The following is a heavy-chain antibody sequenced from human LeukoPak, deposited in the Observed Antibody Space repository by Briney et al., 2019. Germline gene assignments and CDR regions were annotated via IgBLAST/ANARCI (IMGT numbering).Heavy chain of an antibody. CDR1: GGSTTNYY. D-gene: IGHD6-19*01. CDR2: VYHTGHS. J-gene: IGHJ4*02. V-gene: IGHV4-59*08. CDR3: ARHPFSEPSDY. Sequence: PSETLSLTCTVSGGSTTNYYWSWIRQPPGKGLEWIAYVYHTGHSNYNPSLKSRVIIPLDTSKNQISLRVTSVTAADTAVYYCARHPFSEPSDYWGQGALVTVS.